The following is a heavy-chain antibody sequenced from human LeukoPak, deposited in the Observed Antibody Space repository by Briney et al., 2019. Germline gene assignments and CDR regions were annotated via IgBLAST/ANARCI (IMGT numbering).Heavy chain of an antibody. Sequence: SETLSLTCTVSGGSISSSSYYWGWLRQPPGTGLEWIGSIYYSGSTYYNPSLKSRVTISVDTSKNQFSLKLSSVTAADTAVYYCARAWIAARLSRFDPWGQGTLVTVSS. CDR1: GGSISSSSYY. V-gene: IGHV4-39*07. CDR3: ARAWIAARLSRFDP. CDR2: IYYSGST. D-gene: IGHD6-6*01. J-gene: IGHJ5*02.